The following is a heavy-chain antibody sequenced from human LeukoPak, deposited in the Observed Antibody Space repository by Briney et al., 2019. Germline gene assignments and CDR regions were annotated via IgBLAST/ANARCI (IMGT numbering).Heavy chain of an antibody. CDR3: VRRYGSGSSYYFDY. CDR1: GFTFSSYW. V-gene: IGHV3-74*01. Sequence: GGSLRPSCAASGFTFSSYWMHWVRQAPGKGMVWVSRINTGGSSTSYADSVKGRFTISRDNAKNTLYLQMNSLRAEDTAVYYCVRRYGSGSSYYFDYWGQGTRVTVSS. CDR2: INTGGSST. J-gene: IGHJ4*02. D-gene: IGHD3-10*01.